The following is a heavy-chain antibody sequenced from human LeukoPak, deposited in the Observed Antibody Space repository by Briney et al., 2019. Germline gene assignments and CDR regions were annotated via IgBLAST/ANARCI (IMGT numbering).Heavy chain of an antibody. CDR3: AGNSGDSDY. J-gene: IGHJ4*02. CDR2: IYYSGST. D-gene: IGHD6-19*01. CDR1: GGSISSSSYY. Sequence: AETLCLTCTVSGGSISSSSYYWGWIRQPPGKGLEWIGSIYYSGSTYYNPSLKSRVTISVDTSKNQFSLKLSSVTAADTAVYYCAGNSGDSDYWGQGTLVTVSS. V-gene: IGHV4-39*01.